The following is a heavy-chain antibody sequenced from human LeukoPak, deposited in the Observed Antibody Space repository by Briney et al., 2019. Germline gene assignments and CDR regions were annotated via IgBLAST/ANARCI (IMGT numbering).Heavy chain of an antibody. J-gene: IGHJ4*02. V-gene: IGHV4-59*01. CDR3: ARVGVDYSGNIIKYYFDY. CDR2: IYYSGST. Sequence: SETLSLTCTVSGVSISSYYWSWIRQPPGKGLEWIGYIYYSGSTNYNPSLKSRVIISVDTSKNQFSLKLSPVTAADTAVYYCARVGVDYSGNIIKYYFDYWGQGTLVTVSS. CDR1: GVSISSYY. D-gene: IGHD4-23*01.